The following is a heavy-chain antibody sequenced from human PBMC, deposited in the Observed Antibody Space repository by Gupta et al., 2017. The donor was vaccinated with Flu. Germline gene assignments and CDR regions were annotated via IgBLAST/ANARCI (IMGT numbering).Heavy chain of an antibody. Sequence: EVQLVESGGGLVQPGGSLRLSCAASGFTFSDYWMDWVRQAPGKGLEWVANIKEDGSVKNYVDSVKGRFAISRDNARNSVYRQMNSLRADDTAVYYCARNRGWQQFDYWGQGALVTVSS. J-gene: IGHJ4*02. CDR3: ARNRGWQQFDY. CDR1: GFTFSDYW. D-gene: IGHD3-10*01. CDR2: IKEDGSVK. V-gene: IGHV3-7*01.